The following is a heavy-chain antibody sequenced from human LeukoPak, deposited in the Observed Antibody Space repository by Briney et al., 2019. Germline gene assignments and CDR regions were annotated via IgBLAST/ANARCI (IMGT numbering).Heavy chain of an antibody. CDR2: INPNSGGT. Sequence: VASVKVSCKASGYTFTNYYIHWVRQAPGQGLEWMGWINPNSGGTNYAQKFQGRVTMTRDTSISTAYMELSRLRSDDTAVYYCARASSWDNFFDYWGQGTLVTVSS. D-gene: IGHD6-13*01. CDR3: ARASSWDNFFDY. J-gene: IGHJ4*02. CDR1: GYTFTNYY. V-gene: IGHV1-2*02.